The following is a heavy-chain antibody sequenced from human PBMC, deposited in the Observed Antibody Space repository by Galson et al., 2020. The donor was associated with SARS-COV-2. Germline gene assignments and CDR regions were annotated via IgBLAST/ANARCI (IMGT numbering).Heavy chain of an antibody. D-gene: IGHD3-10*01. CDR2: INWNGGST. V-gene: IGHV3-20*01. CDR1: GFTFDDYG. Sequence: GGSLRLSCAASGFTFDDYGMSWVRQAPGKGLEWVSGINWNGGSTGYADSVKGRFTISRDNAKNSLYLQMNSLRAEDTALYHCAREDYGSGSLIGAPIDYWGQGTLVTVSS. J-gene: IGHJ4*02. CDR3: AREDYGSGSLIGAPIDY.